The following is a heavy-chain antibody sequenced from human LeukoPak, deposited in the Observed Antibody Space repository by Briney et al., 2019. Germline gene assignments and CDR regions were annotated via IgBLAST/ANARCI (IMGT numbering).Heavy chain of an antibody. CDR2: ISVSGYST. D-gene: IGHD6-19*01. V-gene: IGHV3-23*01. J-gene: IGHJ4*02. CDR3: AKETVAAPPIDY. Sequence: GGSLRLSCAASGFTFSSYAMSWVRQAPGKGLEWVSAISVSGYSTYYADSAKGRFTISRDNSKNTLFLQMNSLRAEDTAVYYCAKETVAAPPIDYWGQGTLVTVSS. CDR1: GFTFSSYA.